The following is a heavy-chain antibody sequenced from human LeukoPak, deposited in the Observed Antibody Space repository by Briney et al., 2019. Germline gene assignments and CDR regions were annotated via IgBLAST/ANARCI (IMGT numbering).Heavy chain of an antibody. D-gene: IGHD3-10*01. CDR3: ARDKSRTYGSADAFDI. Sequence: RSSETLSLTCTVSGGSISSSSYYWGWIRQPPGKGLEWIGSIYYSGSTYYNPSLKSRVTISVDTSKNQFSLKLSSVTAADTAVYYCARDKSRTYGSADAFDIWGQGTMVTVSS. CDR2: IYYSGST. J-gene: IGHJ3*02. V-gene: IGHV4-39*07. CDR1: GGSISSSSYY.